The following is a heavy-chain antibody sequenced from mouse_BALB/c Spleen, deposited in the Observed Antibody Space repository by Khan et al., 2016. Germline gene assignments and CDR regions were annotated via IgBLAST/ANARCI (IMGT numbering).Heavy chain of an antibody. CDR2: ISYSGST. D-gene: IGHD1-2*01. CDR1: GYSITSDYA. V-gene: IGHV3-2*02. J-gene: IGHJ2*01. CDR3: ARTLLRLYYFDY. Sequence: EVKLEESGPGLVKPSQSLSLTCTVTGYSITSDYAWNWIRQFPGNKLEWMGYISYSGSTSYNPSLKSRISITRDTSKNQFFLQLNSVTTEDTATXDCARTLLRLYYFDYWGQGTTLTVSS.